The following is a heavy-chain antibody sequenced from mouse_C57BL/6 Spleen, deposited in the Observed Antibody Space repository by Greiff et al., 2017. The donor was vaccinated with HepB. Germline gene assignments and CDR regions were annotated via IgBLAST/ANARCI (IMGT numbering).Heavy chain of an antibody. V-gene: IGHV1-82*01. D-gene: IGHD3-2*02. CDR3: AREETAQATAY. Sequence: QVHVKQSGPELVKPGASVKISCKASGYAFSSSWMNWVKQRPGKGLEWIGRIYPGDGDTNYNGKFKGKATLTADKSSSTAYMQLSSLTSEDSAVYFCAREETAQATAYWGQGTLVTVSA. CDR2: IYPGDGDT. J-gene: IGHJ3*01. CDR1: GYAFSSSW.